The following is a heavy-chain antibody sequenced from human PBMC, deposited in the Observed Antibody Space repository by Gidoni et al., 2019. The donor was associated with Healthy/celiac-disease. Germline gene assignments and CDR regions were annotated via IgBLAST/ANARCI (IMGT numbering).Heavy chain of an antibody. CDR1: FSSYA. V-gene: IGHV3-23*01. Sequence: FSSYAMSWVRQAPGKGLEWVSAISGSGGSTYYADSVKGRFTISRDNSKNTLYLQMNSLRAEDTAVYYCAKELTYYDFWSGYSPLDYWGQGTLVTVSS. CDR3: AKELTYYDFWSGYSPLDY. CDR2: ISGSGGST. J-gene: IGHJ4*02. D-gene: IGHD3-3*01.